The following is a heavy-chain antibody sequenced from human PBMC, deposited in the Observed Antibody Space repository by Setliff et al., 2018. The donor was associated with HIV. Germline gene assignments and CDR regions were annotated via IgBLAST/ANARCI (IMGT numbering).Heavy chain of an antibody. V-gene: IGHV4-61*02. CDR1: GDSINSGTYY. D-gene: IGHD1-26*01. CDR3: ARDRRDDYYLTAYFDS. CDR2: LHLSGDT. Sequence: SQTLSLTCTVSGDSINSGTYYWSWIRQPAGKGLEWIGRLHLSGDTNYNPSLKSRVTMSIDTSKNQFSLKLSSVTAADTAVYYCARDRRDDYYLTAYFDSLGQGTLVTVSS. J-gene: IGHJ4*02.